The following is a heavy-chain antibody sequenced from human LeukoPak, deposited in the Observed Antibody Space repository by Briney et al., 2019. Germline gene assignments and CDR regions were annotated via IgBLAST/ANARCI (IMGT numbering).Heavy chain of an antibody. CDR2: ISGSGRTT. J-gene: IGHJ4*02. CDR3: AKGHGYLDY. D-gene: IGHD5-24*01. CDR1: GFTFSTYA. V-gene: IGHV3-23*01. Sequence: PGTSLRLSCAASGFTFSTYAMSWVRQAPGKGLEWVSAISGSGRTTYYADSVKGRFTISRDNSKNTLYLQMNSLRAEDTALYYCAKGHGYLDYWGQGNLVTVSS.